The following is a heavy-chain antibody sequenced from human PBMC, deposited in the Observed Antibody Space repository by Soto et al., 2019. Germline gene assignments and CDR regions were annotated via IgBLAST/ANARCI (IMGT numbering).Heavy chain of an antibody. Sequence: EVQLVESGGGLVQPGGSLRLSCAASGFTFSSYDMHWVRQATGKGLEWVSAIGTAGDTYYPGSVKGRFTISRENANNSLYLQMNSLRAEDTAVYYCARDSDYGDSDWYFDLWGRGTLVTVSS. V-gene: IGHV3-13*01. CDR1: GFTFSSYD. J-gene: IGHJ2*01. CDR3: ARDSDYGDSDWYFDL. D-gene: IGHD4-17*01. CDR2: IGTAGDT.